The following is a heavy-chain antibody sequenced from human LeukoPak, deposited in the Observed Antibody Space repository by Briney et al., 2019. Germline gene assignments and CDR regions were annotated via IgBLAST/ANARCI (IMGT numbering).Heavy chain of an antibody. CDR3: TSDPWFGELELLDY. CDR1: GFTSSNAW. Sequence: GSLRLSCAASGFTSSNAWMSWVRQPPGKGLEWLDRIKSTTDGGTTDYAAPVKGRFTISSDDSKNTLNRRMKSLKTEDTAVYYCTSDPWFGELELLDYWGQGALVTVSS. J-gene: IGHJ4*02. D-gene: IGHD3-10*01. CDR2: IKSTTDGGTT. V-gene: IGHV3-15*01.